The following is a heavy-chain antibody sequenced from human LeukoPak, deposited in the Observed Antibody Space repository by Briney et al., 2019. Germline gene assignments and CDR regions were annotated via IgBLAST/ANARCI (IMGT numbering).Heavy chain of an antibody. D-gene: IGHD1-14*01. V-gene: IGHV3-23*01. J-gene: IGHJ4*02. CDR1: GFTFSNYA. CDR3: ARTGRDTLDYFDY. Sequence: PGGSLRLSCAASGFTFSNYAMSWVRQAPGKGLEWVSTISGSGGSTYYADSVKGRFTISRDNSKNTLYLQMNSLRAEDTAVYYCARTGRDTLDYFDYWGQGTLVTVSS. CDR2: ISGSGGST.